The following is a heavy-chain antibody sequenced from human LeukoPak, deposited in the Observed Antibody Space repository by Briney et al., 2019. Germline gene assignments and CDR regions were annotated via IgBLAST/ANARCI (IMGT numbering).Heavy chain of an antibody. D-gene: IGHD2-2*01. CDR1: GFTFSSFG. CDR3: AREGIKYQLLLDY. V-gene: IGHV3-21*01. J-gene: IGHJ4*02. Sequence: GRSLRLSCVASGFTFSSFGMHWVRQAPGKGLEWVSSISSSSSYIYYADSVKGRFTISRDNAKNSLYLQMNSLRAEDTAVYYCAREGIKYQLLLDYWGQGTLVTVSS. CDR2: ISSSSSYI.